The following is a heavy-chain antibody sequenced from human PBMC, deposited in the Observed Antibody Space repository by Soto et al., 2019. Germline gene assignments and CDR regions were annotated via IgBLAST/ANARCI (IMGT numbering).Heavy chain of an antibody. D-gene: IGHD4-17*01. J-gene: IGHJ4*02. CDR3: ARGGASVTTPFDY. CDR1: GFAVSDPY. Sequence: PGGALRLSCAASGFAVSDPYMSWLRQAPGKGLEWISYISSSGSTIYYADSVKGRFTISRDNAKKSLYLQMDSLTADDTAVYYCARGGASVTTPFDYWGQGTQVTVSS. CDR2: ISSSGSTI. V-gene: IGHV3-11*01.